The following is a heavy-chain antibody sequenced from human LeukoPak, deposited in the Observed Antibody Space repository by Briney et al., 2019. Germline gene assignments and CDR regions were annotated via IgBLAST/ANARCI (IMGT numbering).Heavy chain of an antibody. CDR3: ARDLSWYYYDSSGYLLDY. CDR1: GFTFYDYG. V-gene: IGHV3-20*04. J-gene: IGHJ4*02. CDR2: INWNGGST. D-gene: IGHD3-22*01. Sequence: AGGSLRLSCAASGFTFYDYGMSWVRQATGKGLEWVSGINWNGGSTGYAYSVKGRFTISRDNAKNYLYLQMTSLRAEGLALYSCARDLSWYYYDSSGYLLDYWGQGTLVTVS.